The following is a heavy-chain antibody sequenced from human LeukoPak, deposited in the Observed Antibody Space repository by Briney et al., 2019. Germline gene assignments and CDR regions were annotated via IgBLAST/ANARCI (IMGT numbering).Heavy chain of an antibody. D-gene: IGHD3-16*01. CDR2: IIPILGIA. Sequence: GASVKVSCKASGGTFSSYAIIWVRQAPGQGLEWRGRIIPILGIANYAQKFQGRVTITADKSTSTAYMELSSLRSEDTAVYYCARDPYYDYVWGSYTDAFDIWGQGTMVTVSS. CDR3: ARDPYYDYVWGSYTDAFDI. V-gene: IGHV1-69*04. CDR1: GGTFSSYA. J-gene: IGHJ3*02.